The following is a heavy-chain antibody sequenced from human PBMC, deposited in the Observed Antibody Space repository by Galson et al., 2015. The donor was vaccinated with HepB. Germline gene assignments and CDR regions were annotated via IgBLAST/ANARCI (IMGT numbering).Heavy chain of an antibody. J-gene: IGHJ3*01. CDR1: GGTFSSYA. D-gene: IGHD1-26*01. CDR3: AGMAVGAARGFEV. V-gene: IGHV1-69*04. Sequence: SVKDSCKASGGTFSSYAISWVRQAPGQGLEWMGRIIPILGVANYAQKFQGRVTITADKSTSTAYMELSSLRSEDTALYYCAGMAVGAARGFEVWGRGTLVSVSS. CDR2: IIPILGVA.